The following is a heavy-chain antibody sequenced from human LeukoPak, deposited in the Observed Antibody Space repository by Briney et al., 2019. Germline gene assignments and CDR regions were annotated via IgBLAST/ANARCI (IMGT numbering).Heavy chain of an antibody. CDR2: INTSGST. J-gene: IGHJ5*02. Sequence: SETLSLTCTVSGGSISSYYWTWIRQSAGKGLEWIGRINTSGSTNYNPSLRSRVTMSVNTSKNQFSLNLTSETAADTAVYSCAREGGDPRWLDPWGQGTLVTVSS. CDR1: GGSISSYY. D-gene: IGHD6-25*01. V-gene: IGHV4-4*07. CDR3: AREGGDPRWLDP.